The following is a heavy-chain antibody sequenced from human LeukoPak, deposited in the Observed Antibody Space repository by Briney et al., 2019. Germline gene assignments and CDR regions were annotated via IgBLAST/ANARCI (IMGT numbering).Heavy chain of an antibody. D-gene: IGHD5-18*01. CDR1: GFIFSSYG. CDR3: AKGGVRGYSYGYLRGYFDY. CDR2: ISYDGSNK. Sequence: GGSLRLSCAASGFIFSSYGMHWVRQAPGKGLEWVAVISYDGSNKYYADSVKGRFTISRDNSKNTLYLQMNSLRAEDTAVYYCAKGGVRGYSYGYLRGYFDYWGQGTLVTVSS. V-gene: IGHV3-30*18. J-gene: IGHJ4*02.